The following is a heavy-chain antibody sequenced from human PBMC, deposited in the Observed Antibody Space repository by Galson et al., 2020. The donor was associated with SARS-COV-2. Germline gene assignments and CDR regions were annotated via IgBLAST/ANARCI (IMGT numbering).Heavy chain of an antibody. Sequence: ASVKVSCKVSGYTLTELSMHWVRQAPGKGLEWMGGFDPEDGETIYAQKFQGRVTMTEDTSTDTAYMELSSLRSEDTAVYYCATTTPVDQTTWFDPWGQGTLVTVSS. V-gene: IGHV1-24*01. CDR1: GYTLTELS. CDR3: ATTTPVDQTTWFDP. D-gene: IGHD1-7*01. CDR2: FDPEDGET. J-gene: IGHJ5*02.